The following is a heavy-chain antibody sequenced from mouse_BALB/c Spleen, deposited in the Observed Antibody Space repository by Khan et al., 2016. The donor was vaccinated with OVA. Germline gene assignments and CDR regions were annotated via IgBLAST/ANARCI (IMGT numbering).Heavy chain of an antibody. J-gene: IGHJ2*01. CDR3: TRDRIDY. CDR1: GYTFTTYW. CDR2: INPTSGYT. Sequence: QVRLQQSGAELAKPGASVKMSCKASGYTFTTYWMHWVKQRPGQGLEWIGYINPTSGYTDYNEKFKDRATLSAEKSSSTAYMQLSSLTSEDSAVYYCTRDRIDYWGQGTTLTVS. V-gene: IGHV1-7*01.